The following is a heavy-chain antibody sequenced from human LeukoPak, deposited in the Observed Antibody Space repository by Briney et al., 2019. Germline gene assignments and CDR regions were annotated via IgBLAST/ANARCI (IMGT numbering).Heavy chain of an antibody. CDR3: AKAGIYDYVWGSYLVD. J-gene: IGHJ4*02. V-gene: IGHV3-30*04. Sequence: GGSLRLSCAASGFTFSSNAMHWVRQAPGKGLEWVAIISYDGSNKYYADSVKGRFTISRDNSKNTLYLQMNSLRAEDTAVYYCAKAGIYDYVWGSYLVDWGQGILVTVSS. D-gene: IGHD3-16*01. CDR1: GFTFSSNA. CDR2: ISYDGSNK.